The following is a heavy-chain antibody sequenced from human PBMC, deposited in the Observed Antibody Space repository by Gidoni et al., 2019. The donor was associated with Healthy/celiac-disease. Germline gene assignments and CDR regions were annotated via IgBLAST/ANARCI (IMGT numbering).Heavy chain of an antibody. V-gene: IGHV3-73*01. CDR2: IRSKANSYAT. CDR1: GFTFSGSA. D-gene: IGHD2-8*01. J-gene: IGHJ3*01. Sequence: EVQLVESGGGLVQPGGSLKLSGAASGFTFSGSAMHWVRQASGKGLEWVGRIRSKANSYATAYAASVKGRFTISRDDSKNTAYLQMNSLKTEDTAVYYCTRLMVVWGQGTMVTVSS. CDR3: TRLMVV.